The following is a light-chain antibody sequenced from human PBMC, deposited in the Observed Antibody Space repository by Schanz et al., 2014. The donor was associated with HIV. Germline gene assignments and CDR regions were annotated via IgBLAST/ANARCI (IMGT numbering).Light chain of an antibody. CDR2: DAS. Sequence: DIQMTQSPSSLSASVGDRVTITCQASQDISNYLNWYQQKPGKAPKLLIYDASNLETGVPSRFSGSGSGTDFTFTISSLQPDDFATYYCQQYSSYSPTFGQGTKVEV. J-gene: IGKJ1*01. CDR3: QQYSSYSPT. V-gene: IGKV1-33*01. CDR1: QDISNY.